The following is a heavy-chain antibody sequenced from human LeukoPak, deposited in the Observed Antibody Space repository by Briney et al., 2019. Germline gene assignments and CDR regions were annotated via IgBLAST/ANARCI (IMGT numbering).Heavy chain of an antibody. V-gene: IGHV4-61*02. D-gene: IGHD3-22*01. J-gene: IGHJ4*02. CDR3: ARGLSGLLEYYFDY. Sequence: SETLSLTCTVSGGSISSSSYYWSWIRQPAGKGLEWIGRIYTSGSTNYNPSLKSRVTMSVDTSKNQFSLKLSSVTAADTAVYYCARGLSGLLEYYFDYWGQGTLVTVSS. CDR2: IYTSGST. CDR1: GGSISSSSYY.